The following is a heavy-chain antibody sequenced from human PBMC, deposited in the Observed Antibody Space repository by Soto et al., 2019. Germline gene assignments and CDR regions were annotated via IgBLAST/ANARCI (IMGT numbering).Heavy chain of an antibody. CDR3: ARLVAAQHYYYMDV. CDR1: GGTFSSYA. Sequence: GASVKVSCKASGGTFSSYAISWVRQAPGQGLEWMGGIIPIFGTANYAQKFQGRVTITADESTSTVYMELSSLRSEDTAVYYCARLVAAQHYYYMDVWGKGTTVTVSS. CDR2: IIPIFGTA. V-gene: IGHV1-69*13. J-gene: IGHJ6*03. D-gene: IGHD2-15*01.